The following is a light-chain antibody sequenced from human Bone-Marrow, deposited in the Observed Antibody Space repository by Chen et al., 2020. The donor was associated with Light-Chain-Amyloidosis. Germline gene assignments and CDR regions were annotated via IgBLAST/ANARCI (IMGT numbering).Light chain of an antibody. CDR2: DAT. CDR3: QHYDDVPRVT. V-gene: IGKV1-33*01. Sequence: DIQMTQSPSSLSASIGGSVTITCQASQDIKTGLNWYQQKPGTAPKLLIFDATSLETGVPSRFSGSGSGSDFTVTVSNLHREDAAAYYCQHYDDVPRVTFGPGTKV. CDR1: QDIKTG. J-gene: IGKJ3*01.